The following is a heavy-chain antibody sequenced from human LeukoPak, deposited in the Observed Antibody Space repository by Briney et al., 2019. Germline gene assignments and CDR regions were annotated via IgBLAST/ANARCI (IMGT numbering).Heavy chain of an antibody. CDR2: IIPIFGTA. Sequence: ASEKVSCKASGGTFSSYAISWVRQAPGQGLEWMGGIIPIFGTANYAQKFQGRVTITADESTSTAYMELSSVRSEDTAVYYCARHPAHVSTIFGVVFPQGIFDYWGQGTLVTVSS. V-gene: IGHV1-69*13. CDR1: GGTFSSYA. D-gene: IGHD3-3*01. J-gene: IGHJ4*02. CDR3: ARHPAHVSTIFGVVFPQGIFDY.